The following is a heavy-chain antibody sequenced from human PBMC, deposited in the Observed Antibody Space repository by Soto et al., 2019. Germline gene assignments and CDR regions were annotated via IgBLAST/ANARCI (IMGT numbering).Heavy chain of an antibody. CDR1: GYSFTSYW. CDR3: ARVNAPYYDFWSGHKYFQH. J-gene: IGHJ1*01. V-gene: IGHV5-51*01. D-gene: IGHD3-3*01. Sequence: GESLKISFKGSGYSFTSYWIGWLRQMPGKGLEWMGIIYPGDSDTRYSPSFQGQVTISADKSISTAYLQWSSLKASDTAMYYCARVNAPYYDFWSGHKYFQHWGQGTLVTVSS. CDR2: IYPGDSDT.